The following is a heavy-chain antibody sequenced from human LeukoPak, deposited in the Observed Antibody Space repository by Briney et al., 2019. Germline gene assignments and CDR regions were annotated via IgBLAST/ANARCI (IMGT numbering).Heavy chain of an antibody. CDR1: GFTFSSYA. CDR3: AKPVGSPYYYMDV. Sequence: PGGSLRLSCAASGFTFSSYAMSWVRQAPGKGLEWVSAISGSGGSTYYADSVKGRFTISRDNSKNTLYLQMSSLRAEDTAVYYCAKPVGSPYYYMDVWGKGTTVTVSS. J-gene: IGHJ6*03. V-gene: IGHV3-23*01. CDR2: ISGSGGST. D-gene: IGHD2-15*01.